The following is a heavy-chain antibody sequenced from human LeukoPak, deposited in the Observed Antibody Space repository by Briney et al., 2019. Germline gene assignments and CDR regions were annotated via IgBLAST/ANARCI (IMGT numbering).Heavy chain of an antibody. CDR2: VNSDGSST. CDR3: AREGLVCISSTNCYLAAFDI. CDR1: GVTLTNYW. V-gene: IGHV3-74*03. Sequence: GGSLRLSCAASGVTLTNYWMHWVRQAPGQGLVWVSRVNSDGSSTEYADSVKGRFTISGDNAKNTLCLQMSSLRDEDTAVYYCAREGLVCISSTNCYLAAFDIWGQGTVVTVS. D-gene: IGHD2-2*01. J-gene: IGHJ3*02.